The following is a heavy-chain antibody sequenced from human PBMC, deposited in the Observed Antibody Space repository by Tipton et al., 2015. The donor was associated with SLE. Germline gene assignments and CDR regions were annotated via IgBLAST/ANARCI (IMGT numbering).Heavy chain of an antibody. CDR3: ARDTFASGNRGYFEY. CDR1: GFTFSYYA. Sequence: SLRLSCAASGFTFSYYAVHWVRQAPGKGLEWVAVTSSDGSKILFADSVKGRFTISRGNFQNRLYLQMNSLRPEDTAVYYCARDTFASGNRGYFEYWGQGTLVTVSS. J-gene: IGHJ4*02. V-gene: IGHV3-30*04. D-gene: IGHD1-14*01. CDR2: TSSDGSKI.